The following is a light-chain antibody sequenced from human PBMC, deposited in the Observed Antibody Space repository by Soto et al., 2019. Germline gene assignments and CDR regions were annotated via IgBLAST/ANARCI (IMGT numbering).Light chain of an antibody. Sequence: QSVLTQPPSLSGAPGQRVTISCTGSSSNIGTGYDVHWYQQLPGTAPKLLIYANNNRPSGVPDRFSGSKSGTSASLAITGLQAEDEADYYCQSYDSSLTGRYVFGTGTKVTVL. CDR3: QSYDSSLTGRYV. J-gene: IGLJ1*01. CDR2: ANN. CDR1: SSNIGTGYD. V-gene: IGLV1-40*01.